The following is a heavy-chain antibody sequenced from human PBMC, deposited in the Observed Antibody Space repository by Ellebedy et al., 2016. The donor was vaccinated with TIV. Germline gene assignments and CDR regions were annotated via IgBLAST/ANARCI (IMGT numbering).Heavy chain of an antibody. CDR3: AKPPVEQQLGYNWSDP. Sequence: GESLKISCAASGFTFRSYAMSWVRQAPGKGLEWVSAISGSGGSTYYADSVKGRFTISRDNSNNTRYLQMNSLRAEDTAVYYCAKPPVEQQLGYNWSDPWGQGTLATVPS. CDR1: GFTFRSYA. D-gene: IGHD6-13*01. J-gene: IGHJ5*02. V-gene: IGHV3-23*01. CDR2: ISGSGGST.